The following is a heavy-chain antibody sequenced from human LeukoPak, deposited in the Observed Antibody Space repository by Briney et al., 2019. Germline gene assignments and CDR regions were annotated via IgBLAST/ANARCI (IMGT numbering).Heavy chain of an antibody. V-gene: IGHV3-48*02. CDR3: ARSYYGSGRPIDY. CDR2: ISSSSSTI. Sequence: PGGSLRLSCAASGSTFSSYSMNWVRQAPGKGLEWVSYISSSSSTIYYADSVKGRFTISRDNAKNSLYLQMNSLRDEDTAVYYCARSYYGSGRPIDYWGQGTLVTVSS. CDR1: GSTFSSYS. J-gene: IGHJ4*02. D-gene: IGHD3-10*01.